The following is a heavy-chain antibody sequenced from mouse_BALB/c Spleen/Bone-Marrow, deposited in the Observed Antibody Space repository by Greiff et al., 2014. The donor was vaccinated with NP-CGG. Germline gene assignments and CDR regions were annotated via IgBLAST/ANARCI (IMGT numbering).Heavy chain of an antibody. Sequence: VQLKESGAELVKPGAPVKLSCTASGFNIKDTYMHWVKQRPEQGLEWIGRIDPANGNTKYDPKFQGKATITADTSSNTAYLQLSSLTSEDTAVYYCARSSLWYFDVWGAGTTVTVSS. D-gene: IGHD6-1*01. J-gene: IGHJ1*01. CDR2: IDPANGNT. CDR3: ARSSLWYFDV. CDR1: GFNIKDTY. V-gene: IGHV14-3*02.